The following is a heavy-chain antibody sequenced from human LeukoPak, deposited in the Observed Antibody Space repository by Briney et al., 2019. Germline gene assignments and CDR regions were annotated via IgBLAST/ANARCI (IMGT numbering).Heavy chain of an antibody. J-gene: IGHJ3*02. Sequence: ASVKVSCKASGGTFSSYAISWVRQAPGQGLEWMGGIIPIFGTANYAQKFQGRVTITTDESTSTAYMELSSLRSEDTAVYYCARDRWLQDAFDIWGQGTMVTVSS. V-gene: IGHV1-69*05. CDR3: ARDRWLQDAFDI. D-gene: IGHD5-24*01. CDR2: IIPIFGTA. CDR1: GGTFSSYA.